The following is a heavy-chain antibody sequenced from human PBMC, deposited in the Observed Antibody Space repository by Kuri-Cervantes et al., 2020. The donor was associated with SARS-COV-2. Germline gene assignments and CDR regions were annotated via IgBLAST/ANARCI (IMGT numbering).Heavy chain of an antibody. CDR1: GGTFSSYA. CDR3: ARDFGIGPQLEPVYYYYYGMDV. D-gene: IGHD1-1*01. CDR2: IIPIFDTA. Sequence: SVKVSCKASGGTFSSYAISWVRQAPGQGLEWMGEIIPIFDTANYAQKFQGRVTITADKSTSTAYMELSSLRYEDTAVYYCARDFGIGPQLEPVYYYYYGMDVWGQGTTVTVSS. J-gene: IGHJ6*02. V-gene: IGHV1-69*06.